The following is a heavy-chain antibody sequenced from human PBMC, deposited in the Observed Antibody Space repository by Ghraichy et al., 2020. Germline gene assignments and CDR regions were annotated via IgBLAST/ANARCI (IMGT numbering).Heavy chain of an antibody. CDR1: GFTFSSYG. V-gene: IGHV3-30*03. CDR3: ARGLAGGWYSLDY. J-gene: IGHJ4*02. CDR2: ISYDGSDK. D-gene: IGHD6-19*01. Sequence: GGSLRLSCAASGFTFSSYGMHWVRQAPGKGLEWVAVISYDGSDKYYADSVKGRFIISRDNSKNTLYLQMNSLRAEDTAVYYCARGLAGGWYSLDYWGQGALVTVSS.